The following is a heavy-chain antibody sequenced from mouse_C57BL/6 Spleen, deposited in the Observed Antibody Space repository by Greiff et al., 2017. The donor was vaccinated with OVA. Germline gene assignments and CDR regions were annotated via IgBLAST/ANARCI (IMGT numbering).Heavy chain of an antibody. CDR2: ISYDGSN. V-gene: IGHV3-6*01. CDR3: ARDPGRGYFDY. J-gene: IGHJ2*01. Sequence: VQLKESGPGLVKPSQSLSLTCSVTGYSITSGYYWNWIRQFPGNKLEWMGYISYDGSNNYNPSLKNRISITRDTSKNQFFLKLNSVTTEDTATYYCARDPGRGYFDYWGQGTTLTVSS. D-gene: IGHD3-3*01. CDR1: GYSITSGYY.